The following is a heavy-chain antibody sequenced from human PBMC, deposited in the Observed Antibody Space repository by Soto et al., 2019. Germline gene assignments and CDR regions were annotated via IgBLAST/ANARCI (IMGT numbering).Heavy chain of an antibody. D-gene: IGHD1-26*01. CDR1: GFTFSNYS. V-gene: IGHV3-23*01. Sequence: VVSLILSCSASGFTFSNYSISWFRQAPVNGLEWVSSISVSGYVTYYSDSLKCRFTISIDNSKNTLYLQMNSLRAEDTAVYYCANYLTAVGDNSRFEYWGQGTLVTVSS. J-gene: IGHJ4*02. CDR3: ANYLTAVGDNSRFEY. CDR2: ISVSGYVT.